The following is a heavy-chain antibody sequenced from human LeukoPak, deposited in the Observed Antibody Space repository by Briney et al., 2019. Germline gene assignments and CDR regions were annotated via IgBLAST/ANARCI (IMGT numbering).Heavy chain of an antibody. V-gene: IGHV3-48*04. J-gene: IGHJ4*02. CDR2: ISSSTSTI. CDR3: AEPYDSSGYYYPDY. D-gene: IGHD3-22*01. Sequence: PGGSLRLSCAASGFTFSSYSMNWVRQAPGKGLEWVSYISSSTSTIYYADSVEGRFTISRDNAKNSLYLQMNSLRAEDTAVYYCAEPYDSSGYYYPDYWGQGTLVTVSS. CDR1: GFTFSSYS.